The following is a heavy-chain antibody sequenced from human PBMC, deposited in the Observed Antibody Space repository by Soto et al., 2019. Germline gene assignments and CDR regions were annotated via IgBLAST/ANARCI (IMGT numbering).Heavy chain of an antibody. CDR2: IKEDGSEK. CDR1: GFTFNKLW. D-gene: IGHD2-21*01. J-gene: IGHJ4*02. Sequence: GGSLRLPCAASGFTFNKLWMSWVRQAPGKGQEWVANIKEDGSEKYYLDSVKGRFTISRDNAKKSLYLQMNSLRAEDTAIYYCARRGDDFYYWGQGTLVTVSS. V-gene: IGHV3-7*01. CDR3: ARRGDDFYY.